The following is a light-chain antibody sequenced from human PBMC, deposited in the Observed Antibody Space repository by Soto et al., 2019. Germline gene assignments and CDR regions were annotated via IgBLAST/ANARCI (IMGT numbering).Light chain of an antibody. J-gene: IGKJ4*01. V-gene: IGKV3-20*01. CDR2: GAS. CDR1: QSVSSNY. Sequence: EIVLTQSPGTLSLSPGERATLPCRASQSVSSNYLAWYQQKPGQAPRLLMYGASSRATGIPDRFSGSGSRTDFTLTISRLEPEDFAVYYCQSRSTFGGGTKVEIK. CDR3: QSRST.